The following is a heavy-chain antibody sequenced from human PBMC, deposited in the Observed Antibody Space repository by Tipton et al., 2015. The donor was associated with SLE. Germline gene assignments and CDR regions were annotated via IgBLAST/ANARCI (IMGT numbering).Heavy chain of an antibody. CDR1: GGSISSYY. CDR3: ADQGGWFDAFDI. J-gene: IGHJ3*02. D-gene: IGHD2-15*01. V-gene: IGHV4-59*08. Sequence: TLSLTCTVSGGSISSYYWSWIRQPPGKGLEWIGYIYYSGSTNYNPSLKSRVTISVDTSKNQFSLKLSSVTAADTAVYYCADQGGWFDAFDIWGQGTMVTVSS. CDR2: IYYSGST.